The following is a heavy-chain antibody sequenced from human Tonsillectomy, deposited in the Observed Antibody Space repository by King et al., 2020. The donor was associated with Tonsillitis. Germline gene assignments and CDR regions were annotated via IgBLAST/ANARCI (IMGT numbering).Heavy chain of an antibody. J-gene: IGHJ2*01. V-gene: IGHV1-46*01. CDR2: INPSGGST. CDR1: GYTFTSYY. CDR3: ARANHYYDSSGQDPWYCDL. D-gene: IGHD3-22*01. Sequence: QLVQSGAEVKKPGASVKVSCKASGYTFTSYYMHWVRQAPGQGLEWMGIINPSGGSTSYAQKFQGRVTMTRDTSTSTVYMELSSLRSEDTAVYYCARANHYYDSSGQDPWYCDLWGRGTLVTVSS.